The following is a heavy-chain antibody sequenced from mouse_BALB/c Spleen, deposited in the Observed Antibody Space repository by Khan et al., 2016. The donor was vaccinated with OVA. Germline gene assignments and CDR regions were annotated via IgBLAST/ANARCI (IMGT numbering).Heavy chain of an antibody. CDR2: IWGDGTT. D-gene: IGHD2-14*01. CDR3: ARVRYPVPVAY. V-gene: IGHV2-6-7*01. J-gene: IGHJ3*01. CDR1: GFSLTGYG. Sequence: QVQLKESGPGLVAPSQSLSITCTVSGFSLTGYGVNWVRQPPGKGLEWLGMIWGDGTTDYNSALKSRLSISKANSKSQVFLKMNSLQTDDTARYYCARVRYPVPVAYWGQGTLVTVSA.